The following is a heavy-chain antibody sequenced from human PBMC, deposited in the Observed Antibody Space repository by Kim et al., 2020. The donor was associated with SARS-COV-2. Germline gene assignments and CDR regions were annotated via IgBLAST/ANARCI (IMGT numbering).Heavy chain of an antibody. J-gene: IGHJ6*02. V-gene: IGHV4-31*03. CDR1: GGSISSGGYY. CDR2: IYYSGST. Sequence: SETLSLTCTVSGGSISSGGYYWSWIRQHPGKGLEWIGYIYYSGSTYYNPSLKSRVTISVDTSKNQFSLKLSSVTAADTAVYYCARERGAGYSSSWYNDYYCGMDVWGQGTTVTVSS. CDR3: ARERGAGYSSSWYNDYYCGMDV. D-gene: IGHD6-13*01.